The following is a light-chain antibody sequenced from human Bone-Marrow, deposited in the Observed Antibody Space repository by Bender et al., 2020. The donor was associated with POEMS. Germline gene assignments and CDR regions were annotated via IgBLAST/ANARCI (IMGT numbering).Light chain of an antibody. CDR2: DVS. CDR3: SSYTSSATVL. J-gene: IGLJ2*01. V-gene: IGLV2-14*03. CDR1: ISEVGDNDY. Sequence: QSALTQPASVSGSPGQSITISCTGTISEVGDNDYVSWYQQHPGKTPKLMIYDVSYRPSGVSNRFTGSKSGNTASLTISGLQADDEADYYCSSYTSSATVLFGGGTKLTVL.